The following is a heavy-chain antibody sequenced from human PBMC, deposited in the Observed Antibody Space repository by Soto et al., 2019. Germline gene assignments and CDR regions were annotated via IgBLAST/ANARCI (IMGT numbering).Heavy chain of an antibody. D-gene: IGHD6-13*01. Sequence: QVQLVESGGGVVQPGRSLRLSCAASGFTFSSYGMHWVRQAPGKGLEWVAVIWYDGSNKYYADSVKGRFTISRDNSKNTLYLQMNSLRAEDTAVYYCARDSPLIAADGMLFDYWGQGTLVTVSS. CDR3: ARDSPLIAADGMLFDY. CDR2: IWYDGSNK. J-gene: IGHJ4*02. CDR1: GFTFSSYG. V-gene: IGHV3-33*01.